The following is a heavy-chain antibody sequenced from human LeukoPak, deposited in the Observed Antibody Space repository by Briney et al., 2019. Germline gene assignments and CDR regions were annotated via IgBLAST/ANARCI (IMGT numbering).Heavy chain of an antibody. CDR3: ARVQHRYHSGSGFDY. CDR2: IHGDGTNT. CDR1: GFTFSSYW. Sequence: GGSLRLSCAGSGFTFSSYWMHCVRQAPGKGLVWASRIHGDGTNTKYANSVKGRFTISRDNAKNSLYLVMNSLRAEDTAFYYCARVQHRYHSGSGFDYWGQGSLVTVSS. J-gene: IGHJ4*02. D-gene: IGHD3-10*01. V-gene: IGHV3-74*03.